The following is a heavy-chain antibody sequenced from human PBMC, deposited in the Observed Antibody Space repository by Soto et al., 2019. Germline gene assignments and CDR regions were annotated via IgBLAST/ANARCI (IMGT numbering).Heavy chain of an antibody. D-gene: IGHD3-10*01. Sequence: QLTLKESGPPLVKPTQTLTLTCTFSGFSLSTSEVGVDWIRQPPGKALEWLGIIYWDDDKRYSPSLTSRLTITQDTSKNQVVRRMADRDPLDTATYYCAHIRFGTQIFWYYHMDVWGKGTTVTFSS. V-gene: IGHV2-5*02. J-gene: IGHJ6*03. CDR1: GFSLSTSEVG. CDR3: AHIRFGTQIFWYYHMDV. CDR2: IYWDDDK.